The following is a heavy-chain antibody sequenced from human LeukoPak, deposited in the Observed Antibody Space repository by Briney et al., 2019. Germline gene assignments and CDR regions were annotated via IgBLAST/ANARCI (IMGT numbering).Heavy chain of an antibody. V-gene: IGHV5-51*01. CDR1: GYSFTGYW. D-gene: IGHD4/OR15-4a*01. Sequence: GESLKISYKGSGYSFTGYWIAWVRQMPGKGLEWMGIIYPDDSDTRYSPTFQGQVTISADKSIDTAYLQWSGLKASDTAMYFCARRMDDYHYYYVDVWGKGTTVTVSS. CDR3: ARRMDDYHYYYVDV. J-gene: IGHJ6*03. CDR2: IYPDDSDT.